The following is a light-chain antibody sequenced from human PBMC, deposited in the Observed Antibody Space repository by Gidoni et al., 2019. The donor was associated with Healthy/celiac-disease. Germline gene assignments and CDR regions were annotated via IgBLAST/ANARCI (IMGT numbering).Light chain of an antibody. Sequence: ESVLTQSPATLSLSPGERATLSCRASQSVSSYLAWYQQKPGAAPRPLIYDASSGSGTAFTVTIRRLEPEDFAVYYCQQRRNGPPLFTFGPGTKVDIK. V-gene: IGKV3-11*01. J-gene: IGKJ3*01. CDR1: QSVSSY. CDR2: DAS. CDR3: QQRRNGPPLFT.